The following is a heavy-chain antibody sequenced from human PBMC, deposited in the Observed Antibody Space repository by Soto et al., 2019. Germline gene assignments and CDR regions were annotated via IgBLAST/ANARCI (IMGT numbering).Heavy chain of an antibody. J-gene: IGHJ2*01. CDR3: GRGHRGGQLGIVQDWYFDL. Sequence: EVQLVESGGGLVHPGGSLRLSCAVSGFTFSNYWMHWVRQAPGKGLVWVSRINRDESSTSYADSVKGRFSISRDNAKNTLYLQMNSLRAEDTAVYYCGRGHRGGQLGIVQDWYFDLWGRGTLVTVSS. CDR1: GFTFSNYW. V-gene: IGHV3-74*01. D-gene: IGHD7-27*01. CDR2: INRDESST.